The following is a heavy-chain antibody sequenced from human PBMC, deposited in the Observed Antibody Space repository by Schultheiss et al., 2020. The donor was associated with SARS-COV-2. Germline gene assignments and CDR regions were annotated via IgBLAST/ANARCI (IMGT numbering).Heavy chain of an antibody. V-gene: IGHV3-72*01. CDR3: AREQIAMVAFDI. Sequence: GGSLRLSCAASGFTFSDHYMDWVRQAPGKGLEWVSRIRNKANSYTTDPAASVKGRFTISRDDSKNSLFPQMNSLKTEDTAVYYCAREQIAMVAFDIWGQGTMVTVSS. J-gene: IGHJ3*02. CDR2: IRNKANSYTT. D-gene: IGHD5-18*01. CDR1: GFTFSDHY.